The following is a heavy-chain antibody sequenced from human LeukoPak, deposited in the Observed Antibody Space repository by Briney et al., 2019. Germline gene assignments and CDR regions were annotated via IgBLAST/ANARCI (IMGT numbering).Heavy chain of an antibody. CDR2: ISSSSSYI. CDR1: GFTFSSYS. Sequence: GGSLRLSCAASGFTFSSYSMNWVRQAPGKGLEWVSSISSSSSYIYYADSVKGRFTISRDNAKNPLYLQMNSLRAEDTAVYYCARDQTAMAIDYWGQGTLVTVSS. V-gene: IGHV3-21*01. J-gene: IGHJ4*02. CDR3: ARDQTAMAIDY. D-gene: IGHD5-18*01.